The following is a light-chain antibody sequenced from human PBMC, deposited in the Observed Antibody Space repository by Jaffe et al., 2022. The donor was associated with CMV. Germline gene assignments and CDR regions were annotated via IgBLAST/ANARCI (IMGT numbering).Light chain of an antibody. CDR3: QQYDNWPRT. J-gene: IGKJ1*01. CDR1: QSVGIK. CDR2: GAS. V-gene: IGKV3-15*01. Sequence: EIVMTQSPVTLSVSPGERATLSCRASQSVGIKLAWYQQQPGQAPRLLFYGASNRATGLSARFSASGSGTEFTLTISSLQSEDFAVYYCQQYDNWPRTFGQGTKVEIK.